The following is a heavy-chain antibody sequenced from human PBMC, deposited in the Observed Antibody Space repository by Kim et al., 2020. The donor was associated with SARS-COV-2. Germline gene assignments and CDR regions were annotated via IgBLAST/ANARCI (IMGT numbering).Heavy chain of an antibody. V-gene: IGHV3-23*01. CDR2: ISGSGGST. CDR1: GFTFSSYA. D-gene: IGHD1-26*01. Sequence: GGSLRLSCAASGFTFSSYAMSWVRQAPGKGLEWVSAISGSGGSTYYADSVKGRFTISRDNSKNTLYLQMNSLRAEDTAVYYCANDPPADPRYSGSYWVYFDYWGQGTLVTVSS. J-gene: IGHJ4*02. CDR3: ANDPPADPRYSGSYWVYFDY.